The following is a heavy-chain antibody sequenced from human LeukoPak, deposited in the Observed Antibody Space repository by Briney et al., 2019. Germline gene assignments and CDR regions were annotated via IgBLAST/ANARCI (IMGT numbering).Heavy chain of an antibody. Sequence: GGSLRLSCAASGFTFNYYSMNWVRQAPGKGLEWVSYISSSGSTIYYADSVKGRFTISRDNAKNSLYLQMNSLRAEDTAVYYCARDSDEGDFDYWGQGTLVTVSS. J-gene: IGHJ4*02. D-gene: IGHD3-16*01. CDR2: ISSSGSTI. CDR3: ARDSDEGDFDY. CDR1: GFTFNYYS. V-gene: IGHV3-48*04.